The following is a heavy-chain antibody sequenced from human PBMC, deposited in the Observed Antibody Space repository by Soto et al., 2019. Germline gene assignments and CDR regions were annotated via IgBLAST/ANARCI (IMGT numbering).Heavy chain of an antibody. CDR2: INHSGST. D-gene: IGHD2-15*01. J-gene: IGHJ4*02. CDR1: GGSFSGYY. Sequence: QVQLQQWGAGLLKPSETLSLTCAVYGGSFSGYYWSWIRQPPGKGLEWIGEINHSGSTNYNPSLKSRVTISVDTSKNQFSLKLSSVTAADTAVSYCARGRGGGSCYFYWGQGTLVTVSS. CDR3: ARGRGGGSCYFY. V-gene: IGHV4-34*01.